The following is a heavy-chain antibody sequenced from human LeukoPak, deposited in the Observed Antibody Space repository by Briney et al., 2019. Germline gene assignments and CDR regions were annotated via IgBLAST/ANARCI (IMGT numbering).Heavy chain of an antibody. CDR2: ISTSGGNT. CDR1: GFDFSTYG. V-gene: IGHV3-23*01. D-gene: IGHD6-6*01. J-gene: IGHJ4*02. CDR3: AKERGRFSSRGLYDY. Sequence: GGSLRLSCVASGFDFSTYGMTWVRRAPGKGLEWVSTISTSGGNTYYADSVTGRFTISRDNSKNTLYLQMNSLRAQDTAIYYCAKERGRFSSRGLYDYWGQGTLVTVSS.